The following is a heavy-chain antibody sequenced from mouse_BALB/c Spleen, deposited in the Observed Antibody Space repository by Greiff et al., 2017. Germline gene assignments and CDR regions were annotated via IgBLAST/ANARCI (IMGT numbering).Heavy chain of an antibody. CDR3: ALYGNSFAY. Sequence: EVQLQQSGAELVRPGALVKLSCKASGFNIKDYYMHWVKQRPEQGLEWIGWIDPENGNTIYDPKFQGKASITADTSSNTAYLQLSSLTSEDTAVYYCALYGNSFAYWGQGTLVTVSA. D-gene: IGHD2-10*02. V-gene: IGHV14-1*02. J-gene: IGHJ3*01. CDR2: IDPENGNT. CDR1: GFNIKDYY.